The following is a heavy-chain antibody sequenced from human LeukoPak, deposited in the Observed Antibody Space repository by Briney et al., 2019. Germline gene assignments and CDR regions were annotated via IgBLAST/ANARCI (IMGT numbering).Heavy chain of an antibody. CDR3: ARTTEGGYTYGYFYYYYMDV. J-gene: IGHJ6*03. CDR1: GGSISSHD. Sequence: SETLSLTCTVSGGSISSHDWTWIRQPPGKGLEWIGYIYYGGSTNYNPSLKSRVTISVDTSKNQFSLKLTSVTAADTAVYYCARTTEGGYTYGYFYYYYMDVWGKGTTVTISS. V-gene: IGHV4-59*11. CDR2: IYYGGST. D-gene: IGHD5-18*01.